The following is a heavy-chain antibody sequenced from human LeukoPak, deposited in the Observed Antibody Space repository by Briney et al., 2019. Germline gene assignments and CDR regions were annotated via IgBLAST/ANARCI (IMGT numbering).Heavy chain of an antibody. D-gene: IGHD2-2*01. CDR3: ARGPYCSSTSCLPLYYYYYMDV. V-gene: IGHV1-18*01. J-gene: IGHJ6*03. Sequence: ASVRFSCKASGYTFTSYGISWVRQAPGQGLEWMGWISAYNGNTNYAQKLQGRVTMTTDTSTSTAYMELRSLRSDDTAVYYCARGPYCSSTSCLPLYYYYYMDVWGKGTTVTVSS. CDR2: ISAYNGNT. CDR1: GYTFTSYG.